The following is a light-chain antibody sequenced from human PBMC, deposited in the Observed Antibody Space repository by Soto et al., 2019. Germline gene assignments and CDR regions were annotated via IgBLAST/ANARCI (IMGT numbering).Light chain of an antibody. Sequence: QAAVTQEPSFSVSPGRTVTLTCGLSSGSVSTSYYPSWYQQTPGQAPRTLIYSTNTRSSGVPDRFSGSNLGNKAALTITGAQADDESYYYCVLYMGSGIWVFGGGTQLTVL. CDR2: STN. V-gene: IGLV8-61*01. CDR1: SGSVSTSYY. CDR3: VLYMGSGIWV. J-gene: IGLJ3*02.